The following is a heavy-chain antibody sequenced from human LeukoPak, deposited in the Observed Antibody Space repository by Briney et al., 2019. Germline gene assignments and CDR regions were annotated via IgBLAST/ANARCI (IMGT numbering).Heavy chain of an antibody. V-gene: IGHV4-39*01. CDR1: GGSISSSSYY. CDR2: IYYSGST. CDR3: ARHEVFSSGSYLTPPSFDY. Sequence: SETLSLTCTVFGGSISSSSYYWGWIRQPPGKGLEWIGSIYYSGSTYYNPSLKSRVTISVDTSKNQFSLKLSSVTAADTAVYYCARHEVFSSGSYLTPPSFDYWGQGTLVTVSS. J-gene: IGHJ4*02. D-gene: IGHD1-26*01.